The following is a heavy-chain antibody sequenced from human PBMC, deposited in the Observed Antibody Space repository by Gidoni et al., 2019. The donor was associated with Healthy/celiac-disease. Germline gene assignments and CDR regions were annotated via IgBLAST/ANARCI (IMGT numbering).Heavy chain of an antibody. J-gene: IGHJ4*02. Sequence: QVQLVQSGAEVKKPGSSVKVSCKASGGTFSSYAISWVRQAPGQGLEWMGGIIPIFGTANYAQKFQGRVTITADESTSTAQLELRRLRSEDPGVYYWAIMGAGTGYWGQGTLVTVSS. D-gene: IGHD6-19*01. CDR1: GGTFSSYA. V-gene: IGHV1-69*01. CDR3: AIMGAGTGY. CDR2: IIPIFGTA.